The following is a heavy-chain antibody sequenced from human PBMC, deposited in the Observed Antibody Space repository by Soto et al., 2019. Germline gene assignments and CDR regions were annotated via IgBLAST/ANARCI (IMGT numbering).Heavy chain of an antibody. J-gene: IGHJ6*03. CDR1: GGYFSSHY. CDR3: ARQDGYYYYMDV. CDR2: VFYTGST. Sequence: QVELQESGPGLVKTSETLSLTCKVSGGYFSSHYWSWIRQPPGEGMAWIGYVFYTGSTNYNPSLRSRVLISVDTSKNQFSLKLRSVTAADTAVYYCARQDGYYYYMDVWGKGTTGTDSS. V-gene: IGHV4-59*08.